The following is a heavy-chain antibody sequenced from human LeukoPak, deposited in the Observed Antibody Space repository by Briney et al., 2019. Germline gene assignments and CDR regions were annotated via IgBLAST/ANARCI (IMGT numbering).Heavy chain of an antibody. CDR1: GYTLTELS. CDR3: ARGDYDSSYYYYGMDV. Sequence: ASVKVSCKVSGYTLTELSMHWVRQAPGKGLEWMGGFDPEDGETIYAQKFQGRVTMTEDTSTDTAYMELSSLRSEDTAVYYCARGDYDSSYYYYGMDVWGQGTTVTVSS. J-gene: IGHJ6*02. CDR2: FDPEDGET. D-gene: IGHD3-22*01. V-gene: IGHV1-24*01.